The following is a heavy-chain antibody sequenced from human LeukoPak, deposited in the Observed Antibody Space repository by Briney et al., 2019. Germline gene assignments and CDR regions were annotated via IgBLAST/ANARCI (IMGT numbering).Heavy chain of an antibody. CDR1: GGSISSYY. CDR2: IYYSGNT. J-gene: IGHJ4*02. CDR3: ARGPDYYDSSGFHY. V-gene: IGHV4-59*08. D-gene: IGHD3-22*01. Sequence: SETLSLTCTVSGGSISSYYWSWIRQPPGKGLEWIGYIYYSGNTNYNPSLKSRVTISVDTSKNQFSLKLSSVTAADTAVYYCARGPDYYDSSGFHYWGQGTPVTVSS.